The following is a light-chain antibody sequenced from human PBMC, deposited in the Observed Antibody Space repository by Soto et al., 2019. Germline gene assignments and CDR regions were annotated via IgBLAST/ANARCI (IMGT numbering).Light chain of an antibody. Sequence: QSALTQPASVSGSPGQSITISCTGTSSDVGRYNLVSWYQQHPGKAPKLMIYDVSNRPSGVSNRFSGSKSGNTASLTISGLQAEDEAYYHCSSYTSSSVVFGGGTKLTVL. CDR1: SSDVGRYNL. CDR3: SSYTSSSVV. CDR2: DVS. V-gene: IGLV2-14*01. J-gene: IGLJ2*01.